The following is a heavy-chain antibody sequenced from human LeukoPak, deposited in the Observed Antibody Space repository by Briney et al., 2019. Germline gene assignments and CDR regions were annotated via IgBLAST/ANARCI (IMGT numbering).Heavy chain of an antibody. CDR2: IYYSGTT. CDR3: ARGDYYFDY. CDR1: GGSVSSGSDY. V-gene: IGHV4-61*01. Sequence: SETLSLTCTVSGGSVSSGSDYWNWVRQPPGKGLEWIGYIYYSGTTNYNPSLKSRLSISVDTSKSQFSLKLSSVTAADTAVYYCARGDYYFDYWGQGTLVTVSS. J-gene: IGHJ4*02. D-gene: IGHD3/OR15-3a*01.